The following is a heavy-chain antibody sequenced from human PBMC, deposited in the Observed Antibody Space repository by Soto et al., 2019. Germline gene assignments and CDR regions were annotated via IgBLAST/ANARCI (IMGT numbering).Heavy chain of an antibody. CDR1: GFTFSSYG. CDR3: AKDEGDGYNYRYYYGMDV. D-gene: IGHD5-12*01. CDR2: ISYDGSNK. V-gene: IGHV3-30*18. Sequence: QVQLVESGGGVVQPGRSLRLSCAASGFTFSSYGMHWVRQAPGKGLEWVAVISYDGSNKYYADSVKGRFTISRDNSKNTLYLQMNSLRAEDTAVYYCAKDEGDGYNYRYYYGMDVW. J-gene: IGHJ6*01.